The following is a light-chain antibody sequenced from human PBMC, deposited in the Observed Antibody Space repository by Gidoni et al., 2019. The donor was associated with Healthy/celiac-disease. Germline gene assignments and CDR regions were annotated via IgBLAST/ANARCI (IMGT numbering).Light chain of an antibody. CDR1: QSISSW. CDR3: QQYNSYSGYT. V-gene: IGKV1-5*03. Sequence: DIQMTQSPSTLSASVGDRVTITCRASQSISSWLAWYQQKPGKAHKLLIYKASSLESGVPSRFSGSGDGTEFTLTISSLQPDDFATYYCQQYNSYSGYTFGQGTKLEIK. CDR2: KAS. J-gene: IGKJ2*01.